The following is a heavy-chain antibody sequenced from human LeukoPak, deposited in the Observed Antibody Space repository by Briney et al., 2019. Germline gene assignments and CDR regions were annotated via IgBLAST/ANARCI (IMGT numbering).Heavy chain of an antibody. J-gene: IGHJ4*02. CDR2: INHSGST. CDR3: ARGTMTTVTYYFDY. V-gene: IGHV4-34*01. CDR1: GGSLSGFY. Sequence: PSETLSLTCAVYGGSLSGFYWSWTRPPPGKGLEWIGEINHSGSTNYNPSLKSRVTISVDTSKNQFSLKLSSMTAADTAVYYCARGTMTTVTYYFDYWGQGTLVTVSS. D-gene: IGHD4-17*01.